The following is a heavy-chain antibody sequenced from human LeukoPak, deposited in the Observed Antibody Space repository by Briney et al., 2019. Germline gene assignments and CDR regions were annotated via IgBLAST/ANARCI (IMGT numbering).Heavy chain of an antibody. CDR1: GYSLSELS. CDR3: ARAGAVLRFLEWRY. J-gene: IGHJ4*02. V-gene: IGHV1-24*01. Sequence: GASVKVSCKISGYSLSELSIHWVRQAPGKGLEWMGGFDREDDEAIYAQSFQGRVTMTEDTSTDTAYMELSSLRSEGTAVYYCARAGAVLRFLEWRYWGQGTLVTVSS. CDR2: FDREDDEA. D-gene: IGHD3-3*01.